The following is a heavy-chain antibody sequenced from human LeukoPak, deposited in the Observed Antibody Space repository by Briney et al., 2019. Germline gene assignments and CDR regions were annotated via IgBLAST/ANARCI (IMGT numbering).Heavy chain of an antibody. CDR1: GFTLSSYA. Sequence: SGVSLRLSCAASGFTLSSYAMHWVRQAPGKGLEWVAVISYDGSNKYYADSVKGRFTISRDNSKNTLYLQMNSLRAEDTAVYYCARDLSGSHNWFDPWGQGTLVTVSS. D-gene: IGHD1-26*01. J-gene: IGHJ5*02. CDR2: ISYDGSNK. V-gene: IGHV3-30*04. CDR3: ARDLSGSHNWFDP.